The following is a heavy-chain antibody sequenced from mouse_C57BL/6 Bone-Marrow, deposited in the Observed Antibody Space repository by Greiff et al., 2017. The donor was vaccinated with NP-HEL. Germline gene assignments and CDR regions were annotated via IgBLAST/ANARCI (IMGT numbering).Heavy chain of an antibody. V-gene: IGHV1-61*01. CDR1: GYTFTSYW. J-gene: IGHJ2*01. D-gene: IGHD1-1*01. CDR3: ARWGTTVVAPFDY. CDR2: IYPSDSET. Sequence: QVQLQQSGAELVRPGSSVKLSCKASGYTFTSYWMDWVKQRPGQGLEWIGNIYPSDSETHYNQKFKDKATLTVYKSSSTASLQLSSLTSEDSAVYYCARWGTTVVAPFDYWGQGTTLTVSS.